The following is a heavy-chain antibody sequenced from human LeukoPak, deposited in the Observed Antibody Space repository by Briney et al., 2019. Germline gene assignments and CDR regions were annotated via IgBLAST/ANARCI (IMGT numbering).Heavy chain of an antibody. CDR3: ARAPRGREDYGDYPDY. D-gene: IGHD4-17*01. J-gene: IGHJ4*02. CDR2: ISSSSSYI. V-gene: IGHV3-21*01. CDR1: GFTFSSYR. Sequence: GGSLRLSCAASGFTFSSYRMNWVRQAPGKGLDWVSSISSSSSYIYYADSVKGRFTISRDNAKNSLYLQMNSLRAEDTAVYYCARAPRGREDYGDYPDYWGQGTLVTVSS.